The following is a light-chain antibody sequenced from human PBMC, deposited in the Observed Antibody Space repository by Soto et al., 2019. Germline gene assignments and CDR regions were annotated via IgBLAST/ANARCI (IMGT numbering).Light chain of an antibody. J-gene: IGLJ1*01. CDR2: EVS. CDR1: SSDVGGYNY. V-gene: IGLV2-14*01. CDR3: SSYTSSSTLYV. Sequence: QSALTQPASVSGSPGQSITISCTGTSSDVGGYNYVSWYQQHPGKAPKIIIYEVSNRPSGVSNRFSGSKSGNTASLTISGLQAEDAADYYCSSYTSSSTLYVFGTGTKVTVL.